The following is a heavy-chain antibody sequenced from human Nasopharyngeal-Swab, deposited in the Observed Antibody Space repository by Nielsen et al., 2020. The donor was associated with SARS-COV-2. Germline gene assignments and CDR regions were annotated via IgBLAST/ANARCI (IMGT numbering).Heavy chain of an antibody. J-gene: IGHJ4*02. CDR3: ARDQLWDTAMVTLDY. CDR1: GFTFSSYA. D-gene: IGHD5-18*01. V-gene: IGHV3-30*04. Sequence: GGSLRLSCAASGFTFSSYAMHWVRQAPGKGLEWVAVISYDGSNKYYADSVKGRFTISRDNSKNTLYLQMNSLRAEDTAVYYCARDQLWDTAMVTLDYWGQGTLVTVSS. CDR2: ISYDGSNK.